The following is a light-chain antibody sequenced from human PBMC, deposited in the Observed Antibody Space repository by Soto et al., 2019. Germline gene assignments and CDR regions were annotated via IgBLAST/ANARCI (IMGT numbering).Light chain of an antibody. J-gene: IGLJ1*01. Sequence: QSALTQPASVSGSPGQSITISCTGTSSDVGGFNYVSWYQQHPGKAPKLMIYEVSNRPSGVSNRFSGSKSGNTASLTISGLQAEDEADYYCNSYTRSSTPYVFGPGTKLTVL. CDR3: NSYTRSSTPYV. CDR1: SSDVGGFNY. V-gene: IGLV2-14*01. CDR2: EVS.